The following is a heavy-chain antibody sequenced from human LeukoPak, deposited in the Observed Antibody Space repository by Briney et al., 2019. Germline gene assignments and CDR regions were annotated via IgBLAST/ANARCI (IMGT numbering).Heavy chain of an antibody. CDR2: INGNGYSA. Sequence: AGSLRLSCAVSEFTFINYAMTWVCQAPGKGLQWVSSINGNGYSAYYKQSVQGRFPISRDNSRRTLYLQMTGLMADDSAVFYFARGPLSPGGAPFYYHYMDVWGKGTRVNVFS. CDR1: EFTFINYA. J-gene: IGHJ6*03. D-gene: IGHD1-26*01. CDR3: ARGPLSPGGAPFYYHYMDV. V-gene: IGHV3-23*01.